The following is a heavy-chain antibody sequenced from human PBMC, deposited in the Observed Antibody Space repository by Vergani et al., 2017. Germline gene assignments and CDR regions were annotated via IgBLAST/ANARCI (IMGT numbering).Heavy chain of an antibody. D-gene: IGHD4-17*01. V-gene: IGHV1-69*01. CDR3: ARDRRASTVSRDWSAFDI. CDR1: GGTFSSYA. J-gene: IGHJ3*02. CDR2: IIPIFGTA. Sequence: QVQLVQSGAEVKKPGSSVKVSCKASGGTFSSYAISWVRQAPGQGLEWMGWIIPIFGTAYYAQKFQGRVTITADESTSTAYMELSSLRSEDTAVYYCARDRRASTVSRDWSAFDIWGKGTMVTGSS.